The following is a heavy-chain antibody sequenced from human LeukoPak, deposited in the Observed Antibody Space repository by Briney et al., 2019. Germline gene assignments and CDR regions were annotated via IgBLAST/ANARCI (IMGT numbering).Heavy chain of an antibody. CDR1: GGSISSYY. Sequence: SETLSLTCTVSGGSISSYYWSWIRQPPGKGLEWIGYIYYSGSTNYNPSLKNRVTISVDTSKNQFSLKLSSVTAADTAVYYCARGYSGSFSNAFDIWGQGTMVTVSS. CDR3: ARGYSGSFSNAFDI. V-gene: IGHV4-59*08. J-gene: IGHJ3*02. D-gene: IGHD1-26*01. CDR2: IYYSGST.